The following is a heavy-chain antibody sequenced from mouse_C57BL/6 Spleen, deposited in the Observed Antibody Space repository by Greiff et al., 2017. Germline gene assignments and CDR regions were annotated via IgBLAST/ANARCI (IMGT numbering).Heavy chain of an antibody. CDR3: ASWAGSSYEGWYFDV. CDR2: INPNNGGT. CDR1: GYTFTDYY. V-gene: IGHV1-26*01. J-gene: IGHJ1*03. Sequence: VQLQQSGPELVKPGASVKISCKASGYTFTDYYMNWVKQSHGKSLEWIGDINPNNGGTSYNQKFKGKATLTVDKSSSTAYMELRSLTSEDSAVYYCASWAGSSYEGWYFDVWGTGTTVTVSS. D-gene: IGHD1-1*01.